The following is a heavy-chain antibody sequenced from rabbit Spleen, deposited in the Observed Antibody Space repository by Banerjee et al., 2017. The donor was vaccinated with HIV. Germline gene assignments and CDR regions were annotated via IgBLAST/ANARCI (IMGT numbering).Heavy chain of an antibody. CDR2: IAGSSGGFT. D-gene: IGHD1-1*01. CDR3: ARDTSSSFSSYGMDL. Sequence: QSLEESGGDLVKPGASLTLTCTASGFSFSSSDYMCWVRQAPGKGLEWISCIAGSSGGFTYSATWAKGRFTISKTSSTTVTLQMTSLTAADTATYFCARDTSSSFSSYGMDLWGQGTLVTVS. CDR1: GFSFSSSDY. J-gene: IGHJ6*01. V-gene: IGHV1S40*01.